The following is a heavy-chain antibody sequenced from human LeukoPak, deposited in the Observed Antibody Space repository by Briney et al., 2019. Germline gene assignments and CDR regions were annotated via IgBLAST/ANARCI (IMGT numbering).Heavy chain of an antibody. Sequence: PGGSLRLSCAASAFTFRSYGMHWVRQAPGKGLEWVSGINWNGGSTGYADSVKGRFTISRDNAKKSLYLQMNSPRPDDTALYYCAKSGIFQGYYFYYMDVWGKGTTVTISS. D-gene: IGHD2-15*01. V-gene: IGHV3-20*04. CDR3: AKSGIFQGYYFYYMDV. J-gene: IGHJ6*03. CDR1: AFTFRSYG. CDR2: INWNGGST.